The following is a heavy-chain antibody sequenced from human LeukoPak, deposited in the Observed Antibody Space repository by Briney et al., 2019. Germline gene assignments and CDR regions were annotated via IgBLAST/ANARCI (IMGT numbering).Heavy chain of an antibody. Sequence: SQTLSLTCVISGDSVSSNSAAWNWIGQSPSRGLEWLGRTHYRSKWDNDYAVSVKSRITINADTFKNQFSLQLNSVTPADTAVYYCARDLRSYLFDSWGQGTLVTVSS. J-gene: IGHJ4*02. CDR1: GDSVSSNSAA. CDR3: ARDLRSYLFDS. V-gene: IGHV6-1*01. CDR2: THYRSKWDN. D-gene: IGHD3-10*01.